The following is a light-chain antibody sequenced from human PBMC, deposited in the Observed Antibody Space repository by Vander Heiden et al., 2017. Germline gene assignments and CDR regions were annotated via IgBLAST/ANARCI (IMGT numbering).Light chain of an antibody. J-gene: IGLJ3*02. CDR1: SSKKGAGYE. Sequence: SVLTPPASVSGTPGQPVTISCAGSSSKKGAGYEVHWYQQLQGTARKLRIVVNSNRPSGVPDRFSGATAGTTADTATTGLQAEDEADEDGYSYDSSLSGSGVFGGGTKLTVL. V-gene: IGLV1-40*01. CDR2: VNS. CDR3: YSYDSSLSGSGV.